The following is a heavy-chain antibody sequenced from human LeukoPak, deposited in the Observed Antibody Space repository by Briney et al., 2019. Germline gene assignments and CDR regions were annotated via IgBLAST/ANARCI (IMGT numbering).Heavy chain of an antibody. V-gene: IGHV4-61*05. CDR3: ARGVVAATGYDY. CDR1: GGSISSSSYY. J-gene: IGHJ4*02. CDR2: VYYSGNT. D-gene: IGHD2-15*01. Sequence: KPSETLSLICTVSGGSISSSSYYWGWIRQPPGKGLEWIGYVYYSGNTNYNPSLKSRVTISVDTLKNQFSLKMSSVTAADTATYYCARGVVAATGYDYWGQGTLVTVSS.